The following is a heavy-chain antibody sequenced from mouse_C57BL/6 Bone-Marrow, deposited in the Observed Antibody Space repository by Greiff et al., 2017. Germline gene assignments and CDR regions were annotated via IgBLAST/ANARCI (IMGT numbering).Heavy chain of an antibody. J-gene: IGHJ2*01. D-gene: IGHD1-1*01. Sequence: VQLQQSGAELVRPGASVKLSCTASGFNITDDYMPWVKQRPEQGLEWIGGIDPENGDTEYTTKFQSKATITADTSSNTAYLQLSSLTSEDTSVCCGTTWYYDYWGQGTTLTVSS. CDR3: TTWYYDY. CDR2: IDPENGDT. CDR1: GFNITDDY. V-gene: IGHV14-4*01.